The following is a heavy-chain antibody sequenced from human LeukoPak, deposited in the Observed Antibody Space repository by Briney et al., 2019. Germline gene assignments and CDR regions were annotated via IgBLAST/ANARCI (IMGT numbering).Heavy chain of an antibody. D-gene: IGHD3-22*01. CDR3: ASNYYDSRGYFYAAGY. CDR1: GFTVISNY. V-gene: IGHV3-66*01. Sequence: PGGSLRLSCAASGFTVISNYMSWVRQAPGKGLEWVAVIYSGGSTFYADSVKGRFTISRDNSENTLYLQMNSLRDEDTAVYYCASNYYDSRGYFYAAGYWGQGTLVTVSS. J-gene: IGHJ4*02. CDR2: IYSGGST.